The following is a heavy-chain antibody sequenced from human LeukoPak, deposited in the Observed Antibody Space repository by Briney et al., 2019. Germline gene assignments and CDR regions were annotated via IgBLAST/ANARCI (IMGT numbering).Heavy chain of an antibody. D-gene: IGHD3-22*01. CDR1: GGTFSSYA. CDR3: ARATNYYYDSSGYAFDI. J-gene: IGHJ3*02. V-gene: IGHV1-69*13. CDR2: IIPIFGTA. Sequence: SVKVSCKASGGTFSSYAISWVRQAPGQGLEWMGGIIPIFGTANYAQKFQGRVTITADESTSTAHMELSSLRSEDTAVYYCARATNYYYDSSGYAFDIWGQGTMVTVSS.